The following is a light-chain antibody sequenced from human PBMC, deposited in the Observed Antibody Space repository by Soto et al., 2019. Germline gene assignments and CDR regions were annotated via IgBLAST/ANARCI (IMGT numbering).Light chain of an antibody. J-gene: IGLJ2*01. CDR2: EVS. CDR3: SSYTSSSTVV. V-gene: IGLV2-18*02. CDR1: RSDVGSYNR. Sequence: QSVLTQPPSVSGSPGQSITISCTGTRSDVGSYNRVSWYQQPPGTAPKLMIYEVSNRPSGVPDRFSGSKSGNTASLTISGLQAEDEADYYCSSYTSSSTVVFGGGTKVTVL.